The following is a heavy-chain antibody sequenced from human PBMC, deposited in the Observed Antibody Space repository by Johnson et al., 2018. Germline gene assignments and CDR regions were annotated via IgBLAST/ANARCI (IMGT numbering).Heavy chain of an antibody. J-gene: IGHJ5*02. CDR3: AREGYCSGGSCYSP. D-gene: IGHD2-15*01. Sequence: QVQLQESGPGLVKPSETLSLTCTVSGGSISGSNYYWGWIRQPPGKGLECIGSIYYSGSTYYNPSLKSRVTISVDTSKNQFSLELGSVTAADTAVYYCAREGYCSGGSCYSPWGQGTLVTVSS. CDR1: GGSISGSNYY. V-gene: IGHV4-39*07. CDR2: IYYSGST.